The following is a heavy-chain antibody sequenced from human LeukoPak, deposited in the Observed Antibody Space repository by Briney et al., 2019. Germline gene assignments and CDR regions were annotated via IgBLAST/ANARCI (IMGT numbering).Heavy chain of an antibody. J-gene: IGHJ3*02. D-gene: IGHD3-22*01. CDR2: INPSGGST. CDR1: GYTFTSYY. CDR3: ARPRSSGYYQGAFDI. V-gene: IGHV1-46*01. Sequence: GASVKVSCKASGYTFTSYYMHWVRQARGQGLEWMGIINPSGGSTSYAQKFQGRVTMTRHTSTSTVYMELSSLRSEDTAVYYCARPRSSGYYQGAFDIWGQGTMVTVSS.